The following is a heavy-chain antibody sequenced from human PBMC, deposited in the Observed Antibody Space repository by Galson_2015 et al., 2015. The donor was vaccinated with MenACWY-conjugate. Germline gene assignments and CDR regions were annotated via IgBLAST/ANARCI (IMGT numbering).Heavy chain of an antibody. J-gene: IGHJ4*02. Sequence: SLRLSCAVSGFTFSRYRMSWVRQAPGKGLEWVANIKQDGSEKYYVDSVKGRFTISRDNAKNSLYLQMNSLRAEDTAVYYCARDEYSSSDYWGQGTLVTVSS. CDR3: ARDEYSSSDY. CDR2: IKQDGSEK. CDR1: GFTFSRYR. D-gene: IGHD6-6*01. V-gene: IGHV3-7*01.